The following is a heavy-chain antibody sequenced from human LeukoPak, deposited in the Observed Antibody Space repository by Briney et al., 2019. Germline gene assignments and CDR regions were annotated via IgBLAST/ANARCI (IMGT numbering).Heavy chain of an antibody. D-gene: IGHD3-3*01. CDR3: ARVGITIFGVRVDP. CDR1: GGSISGYY. J-gene: IGHJ5*02. Sequence: SETLSLTCTVSGGSISGYYWSWIRQPPGKGLEWFGYIYYSGSTNYNPSLKSRVTISVDTSKNQFSLKLSSVTAADTAVYYCARVGITIFGVRVDPWGQGTLVTVSS. CDR2: IYYSGST. V-gene: IGHV4-59*01.